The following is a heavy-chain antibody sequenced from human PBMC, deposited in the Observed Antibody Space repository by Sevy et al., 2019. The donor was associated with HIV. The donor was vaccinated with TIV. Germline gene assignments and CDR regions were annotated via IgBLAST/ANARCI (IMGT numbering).Heavy chain of an antibody. V-gene: IGHV3-23*01. J-gene: IGHJ4*02. CDR3: AKAPSGRFFDY. CDR2: ISGAGGNT. CDR1: GFTFSSYA. Sequence: GGSLRLSCAASGFTFSSYAMSWVRQAPGKGLEWVSAISGAGGNTYYADSVKGRFTISRDNSKNTLYLQMSNLRAEDTAVYYCAKAPSGRFFDYWGQGTLVTVSS.